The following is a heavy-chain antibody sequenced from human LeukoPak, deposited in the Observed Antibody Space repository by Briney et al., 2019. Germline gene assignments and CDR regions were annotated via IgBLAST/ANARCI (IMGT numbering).Heavy chain of an antibody. CDR1: GFTFSSYS. V-gene: IGHV3-21*04. D-gene: IGHD3-22*01. CDR2: ISSSGSTI. J-gene: IGHJ5*02. Sequence: PGGSLRLSCAASGFTFSSYSMNWVRQAPGKGLEWVSSISSSGSTIYYADSVKGRFTISRDNAKNSLYLQMNSLRAEDTAVYYCAREYPRTHYYDSSGLNWFDPWGQGTLVTVSS. CDR3: AREYPRTHYYDSSGLNWFDP.